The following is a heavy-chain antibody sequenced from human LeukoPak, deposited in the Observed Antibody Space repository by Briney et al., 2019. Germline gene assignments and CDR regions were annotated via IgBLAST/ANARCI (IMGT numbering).Heavy chain of an antibody. V-gene: IGHV5-10-1*01. CDR2: IDPSDSYT. Sequence: GESLKISCKGSGYSFTSYWISWVRQMPGKGLEWMGRIDPSDSYTNYSPSFQGHVTISADKSISTAYLQWSSLKASDTAMYYCARHEQEVAGTEGYFDYWGQGTLVTVSS. J-gene: IGHJ4*02. D-gene: IGHD6-19*01. CDR1: GYSFTSYW. CDR3: ARHEQEVAGTEGYFDY.